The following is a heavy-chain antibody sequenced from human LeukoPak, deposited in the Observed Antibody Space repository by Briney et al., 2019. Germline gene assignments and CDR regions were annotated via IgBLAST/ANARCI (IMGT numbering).Heavy chain of an antibody. Sequence: GGSLRLSCAASGFTFSSYGMHWVRQAPGKGREWVAVISYDGSNKYYADSVKGRFTISRDNSKNTLYLQMNSLRAEDTAVYYCAKDGCSGGSCSMDYWGQGTLVTVSS. CDR2: ISYDGSNK. D-gene: IGHD2-15*01. CDR3: AKDGCSGGSCSMDY. V-gene: IGHV3-30*18. J-gene: IGHJ4*02. CDR1: GFTFSSYG.